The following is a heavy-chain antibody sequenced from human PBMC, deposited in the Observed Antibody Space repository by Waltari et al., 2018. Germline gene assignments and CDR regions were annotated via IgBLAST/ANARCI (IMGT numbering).Heavy chain of an antibody. CDR2: IYYSGST. D-gene: IGHD6-13*01. V-gene: IGHV4-39*07. CDR1: GGSISSSIYY. Sequence: QLQLQESGPGLVKPSETLSLTCTVSGGSISSSIYYWGWIRQPPGKGLEWIGSIYYSGSTYYNPSLKSRVTISVDTSKNQFSLKLSSVTAADTAVYYCARAEAAADLWYFDYWGQGTLVTVSS. CDR3: ARAEAAADLWYFDY. J-gene: IGHJ4*02.